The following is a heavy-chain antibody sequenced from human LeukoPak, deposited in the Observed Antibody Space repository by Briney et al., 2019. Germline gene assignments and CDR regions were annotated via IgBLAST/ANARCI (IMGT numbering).Heavy chain of an antibody. Sequence: ASVKVSYKASGYTFTSYGISWVRQAPGQGLEWMGWISAYNGNTNYAQKLQGRDTMTTDTSTSTAYMELRSLRSDDTAVYYCAKDEGGTSHLRWLQPKGHYFDYWGQGTLVTVSS. CDR1: GYTFTSYG. V-gene: IGHV1-18*01. CDR3: AKDEGGTSHLRWLQPKGHYFDY. J-gene: IGHJ4*02. CDR2: ISAYNGNT. D-gene: IGHD5-24*01.